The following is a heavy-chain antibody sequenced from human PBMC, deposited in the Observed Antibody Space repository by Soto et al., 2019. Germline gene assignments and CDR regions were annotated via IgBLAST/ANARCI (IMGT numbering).Heavy chain of an antibody. Sequence: SGGSLRLSCAASGFTFSSYATSWVRQAPGKGLEWVSSISGSGGSTYYADSVKGRSTISRDNSKNTLYLQMNSLRAEDTAVYYCANGPSKLLWFGELSGRFDYWGQGTLVTVSS. CDR2: ISGSGGST. J-gene: IGHJ4*02. CDR1: GFTFSSYA. CDR3: ANGPSKLLWFGELSGRFDY. V-gene: IGHV3-23*01. D-gene: IGHD3-10*01.